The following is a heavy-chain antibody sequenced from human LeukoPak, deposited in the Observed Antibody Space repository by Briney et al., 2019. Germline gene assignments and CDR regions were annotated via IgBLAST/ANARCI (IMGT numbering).Heavy chain of an antibody. V-gene: IGHV3-74*01. CDR2: IQSDGSST. J-gene: IGHJ4*02. Sequence: PARSMRLSSAATRFTFSPYWMHRVGQAPGKGLVWVSHIQSDGSSTTYADSVKGRFTISRDNAKNTLYLQMNSLRAEDTAVYYCARDRGYTQDYWGQGTLVTVSS. CDR3: ARDRGYTQDY. CDR1: RFTFSPYW. D-gene: IGHD5-12*01.